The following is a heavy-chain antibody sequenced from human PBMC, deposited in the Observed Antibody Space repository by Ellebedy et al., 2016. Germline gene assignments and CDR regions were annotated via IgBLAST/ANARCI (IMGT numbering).Heavy chain of an antibody. CDR1: GGSISSGGYY. CDR3: ARGRWGDFDY. D-gene: IGHD3-16*01. V-gene: IGHV4-31*03. CDR2: IYYSGST. Sequence: SETLSLTCTVSGGSISSGGYYWGWIRQHPGKGLEWIGYIYYSGSTYYNPSLKSRVTISEDTSENRFSLHLSSVTAADTAVYYCARGRWGDFDYWGQGALVTVSS. J-gene: IGHJ4*02.